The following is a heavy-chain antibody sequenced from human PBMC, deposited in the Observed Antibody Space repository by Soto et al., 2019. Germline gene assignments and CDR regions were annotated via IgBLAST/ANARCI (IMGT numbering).Heavy chain of an antibody. CDR2: ISSGGDTV. D-gene: IGHD2-2*01. Sequence: EVQLLESGGGLVQPGESLRLSCAASRFTFSTYEMHWLRQAPGKGLEWGSYISSGGDTVHYADSVKGRFTISRDNTRNSLYLQMNSLRDEDTALYYCVRYCSSTLCNGVATRTFDYWGQGSLVTVSS. V-gene: IGHV3-48*03. CDR3: VRYCSSTLCNGVATRTFDY. J-gene: IGHJ4*02. CDR1: RFTFSTYE.